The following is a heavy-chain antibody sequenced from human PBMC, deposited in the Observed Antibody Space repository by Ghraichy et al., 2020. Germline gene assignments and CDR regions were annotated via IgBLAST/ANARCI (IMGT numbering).Heavy chain of an antibody. J-gene: IGHJ6*02. D-gene: IGHD5-24*01. CDR2: TYYRSKWYN. CDR3: AVEWLQSTYYYYYGMDV. V-gene: IGHV6-1*01. Sequence: SQTPSLTCAIFGDSVSSNSAAWNWIRQSPSRGLEWLGRTYYRSKWYNDYAVSVKSRITINPDTSKNQFSLQLNSVTPEDTAVYYCAVEWLQSTYYYYYGMDVWGQGTTVTVSS. CDR1: GDSVSSNSAA.